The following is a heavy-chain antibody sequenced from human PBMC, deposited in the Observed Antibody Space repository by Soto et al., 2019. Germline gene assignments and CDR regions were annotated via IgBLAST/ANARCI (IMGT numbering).Heavy chain of an antibody. D-gene: IGHD3-3*01. CDR2: IFYDGSND. Sequence: SLRLSCAASGFFFQNYAMHWVRLAPGKGLEWVSYIFYDGSNDNYADSVKGRFTVSRDNSEGMMFLQMNNLRVEDSGVYFCARAMTMTLARIFGMDVWGLGTTVTVSS. CDR3: ARAMTMTLARIFGMDV. J-gene: IGHJ6*02. V-gene: IGHV3-33*01. CDR1: GFFFQNYA.